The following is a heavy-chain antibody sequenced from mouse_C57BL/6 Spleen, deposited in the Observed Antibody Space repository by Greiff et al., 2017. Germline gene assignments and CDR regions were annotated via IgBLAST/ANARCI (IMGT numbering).Heavy chain of an antibody. CDR3: ARSRYDYEGYWYFDV. J-gene: IGHJ1*03. Sequence: VQLKQSGPELVKPGASVKIPCKASGYTFTDYNMDWVKQSHGKSLEWIGDINPNNGGTIYNQKCKGKATLTVDKSSSTAYMELRSLTSEDTAVYYCARSRYDYEGYWYFDVWGTGTTVTVSS. CDR2: INPNNGGT. D-gene: IGHD2-4*01. V-gene: IGHV1-18*01. CDR1: GYTFTDYN.